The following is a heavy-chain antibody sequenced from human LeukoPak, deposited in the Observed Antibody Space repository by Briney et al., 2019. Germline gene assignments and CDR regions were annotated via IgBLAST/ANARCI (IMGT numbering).Heavy chain of an antibody. J-gene: IGHJ4*02. CDR3: ARRLTTATFDY. V-gene: IGHV5-51*01. Sequence: GESLKISCEGSGYSFNNYWIVWVRQMPGEGLEWMGIIYPGDSDTRYSPSFQGLVTISVDKSISTAYLQWSSLKASDTAMYYCARRLTTATFDYSGQGTLVTVSS. CDR1: GYSFNNYW. D-gene: IGHD4-11*01. CDR2: IYPGDSDT.